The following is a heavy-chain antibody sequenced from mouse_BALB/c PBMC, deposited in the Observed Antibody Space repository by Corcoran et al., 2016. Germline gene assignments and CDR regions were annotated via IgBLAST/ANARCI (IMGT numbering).Heavy chain of an antibody. V-gene: IGHV9-3-1*01. CDR1: GYTFTNYG. D-gene: IGHD1-1*01. Sequence: QIQLVQSGPEVKKPGETVKISCKASGYTFTNYGMNWVKQAPGKGLKWMGWINTYSGESTYADYFKGRFAFSLETSASTAYLQINNLKNEDTATYFCARNYGSSPALFAYWGQGTLVIVSA. CDR3: ARNYGSSPALFAY. CDR2: INTYSGES. J-gene: IGHJ3*01.